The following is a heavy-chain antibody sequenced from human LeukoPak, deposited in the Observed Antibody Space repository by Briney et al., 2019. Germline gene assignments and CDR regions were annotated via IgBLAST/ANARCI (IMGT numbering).Heavy chain of an antibody. Sequence: GGSLRLSCAVSGFTFSTYWMSWLRQAPGKGLEWVANIKLDGSEKYYVDSVKDRFTISRDNSKNSLYLQMNSLRAEDTAVYYCARDNVRLFDYWGRGTLVTVSS. CDR1: GFTFSTYW. J-gene: IGHJ4*02. CDR3: ARDNVRLFDY. CDR2: IKLDGSEK. D-gene: IGHD6-6*01. V-gene: IGHV3-7*01.